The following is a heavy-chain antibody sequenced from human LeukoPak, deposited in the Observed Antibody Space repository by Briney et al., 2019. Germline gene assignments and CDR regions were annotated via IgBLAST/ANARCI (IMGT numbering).Heavy chain of an antibody. J-gene: IGHJ3*02. CDR1: GGSISSSSYY. V-gene: IGHV4-39*01. CDR3: ARRYYYDSGGYQKHAFDI. D-gene: IGHD3-22*01. CDR2: IYYSGST. Sequence: SETLSLTCTVSGGSISSSSYYWGWIRQPPGQGLEWIGSIYYSGSTYYNPSLKSRVTISVDTSKNQFSLKLSSVTAADTAVYYCARRYYYDSGGYQKHAFDIWGQGTMVTVSS.